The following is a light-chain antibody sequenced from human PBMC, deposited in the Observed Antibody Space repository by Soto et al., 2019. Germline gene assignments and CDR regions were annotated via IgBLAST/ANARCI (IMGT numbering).Light chain of an antibody. CDR1: QDIATY. V-gene: IGKV1-33*01. J-gene: IGKJ1*01. CDR3: QQYDNLPPTWT. CDR2: DAS. Sequence: DIQMTQSPSSLSASVGNRVTITCQASQDIATYLNWYQQKPGKAPNLLIYDASNLETGVPSRFSGGGSGTHFTFTISHLQPEDIATYYCQQYDNLPPTWTFGQGTKVKIE.